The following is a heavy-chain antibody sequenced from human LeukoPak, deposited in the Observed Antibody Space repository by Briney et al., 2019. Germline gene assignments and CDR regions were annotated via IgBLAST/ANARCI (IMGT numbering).Heavy chain of an antibody. CDR1: GFTFSSYS. V-gene: IGHV3-21*01. J-gene: IGHJ4*02. Sequence: GGSLRLSCAASGFTFSSYSMNWVRQAPGKGLEWVSSISVGSNYIYYADSVKGRSTISRDNAKNSLYLQMNSLRAEDTAVYYCARVPGPSADYWGQGTLVTVSS. CDR2: ISVGSNYI. CDR3: ARVPGPSADY.